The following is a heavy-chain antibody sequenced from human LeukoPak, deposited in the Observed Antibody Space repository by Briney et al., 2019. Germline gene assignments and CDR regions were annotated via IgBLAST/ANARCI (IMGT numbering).Heavy chain of an antibody. Sequence: SETLSLACTVSGDSINNYYWSWLRQPAGKGLERIGRVYTRGSTNYNPSLKSRVTMSVDTSKNQFSLKLSSVTAADTAGYYCARGRYCSADICSGGDAFDIWGQGTMVSVSS. V-gene: IGHV4-4*07. CDR1: GDSINNYY. D-gene: IGHD2-15*01. J-gene: IGHJ3*02. CDR3: ARGRYCSADICSGGDAFDI. CDR2: VYTRGST.